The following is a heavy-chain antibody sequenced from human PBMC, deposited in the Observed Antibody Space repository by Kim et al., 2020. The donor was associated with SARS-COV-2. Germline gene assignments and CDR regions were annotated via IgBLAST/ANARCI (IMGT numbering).Heavy chain of an antibody. Sequence: GGSLRLSCAASGFTFSSYSMNWVRQAPGKGLEWVSSISSSSSYIYYADSVKGRFTISRDNAKNSLYLQMNSLRAEDTAVYYCARRGYGSGSNYFDYWGQGTLVTVSS. D-gene: IGHD3-10*01. CDR1: GFTFSSYS. CDR2: ISSSSSYI. CDR3: ARRGYGSGSNYFDY. V-gene: IGHV3-21*01. J-gene: IGHJ4*02.